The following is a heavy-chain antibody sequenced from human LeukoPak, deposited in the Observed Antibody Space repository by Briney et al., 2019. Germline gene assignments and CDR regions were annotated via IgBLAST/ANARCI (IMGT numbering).Heavy chain of an antibody. Sequence: ASVKVSCKSSGATFSSYAISWVRQAPGQGLEWMGWSNPNSGGTNYAQKFQGRVTMTRDTSISTAYMELSRLRSDAPAVYSCARDLPGYHILTGRYYSYMAVWGTGTPVTISS. J-gene: IGHJ6*03. CDR1: GATFSSYA. D-gene: IGHD3-9*01. CDR3: ARDLPGYHILTGRYYSYMAV. V-gene: IGHV1-2*02. CDR2: SNPNSGGT.